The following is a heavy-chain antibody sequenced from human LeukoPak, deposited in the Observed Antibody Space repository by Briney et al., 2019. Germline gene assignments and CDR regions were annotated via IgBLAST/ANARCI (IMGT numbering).Heavy chain of an antibody. CDR1: GFTFSSYA. Sequence: PGGSLRLSCAASGFTFSSYAMSWVRQAPGKGLEWVSGISGSGGSTYSADSVRGRFTISRDNSKNTLYLQMNSLRAEDTAVYYCAKDRKVYYYDSSGYDYWGQGTLVTVSS. V-gene: IGHV3-23*01. D-gene: IGHD3-22*01. J-gene: IGHJ4*02. CDR3: AKDRKVYYYDSSGYDY. CDR2: ISGSGGST.